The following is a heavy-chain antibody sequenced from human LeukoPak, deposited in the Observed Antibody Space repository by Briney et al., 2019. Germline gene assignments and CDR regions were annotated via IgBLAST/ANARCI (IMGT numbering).Heavy chain of an antibody. V-gene: IGHV3-30*02. D-gene: IGHD1-26*01. CDR1: GFTFSSYG. Sequence: PGGSLRLSCAASGFTFSSYGMHWVRQAPGKGLEWVAFIRYDGSNKYYADSVKGRFTISRDNAKNSLYLQMNSLRAEDTAVYYCARDRSGSYNDAFDIWGQGTMVTVSS. CDR3: ARDRSGSYNDAFDI. J-gene: IGHJ3*02. CDR2: IRYDGSNK.